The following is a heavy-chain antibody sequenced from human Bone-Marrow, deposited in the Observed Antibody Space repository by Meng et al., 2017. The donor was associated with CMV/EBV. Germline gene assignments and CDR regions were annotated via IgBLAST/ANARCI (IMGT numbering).Heavy chain of an antibody. V-gene: IGHV3-30*03. J-gene: IGHJ4*02. Sequence: GESLKISCAASGFTFSSYSMNWVRQAPGKGLEWVAVISYDGSNKYYADSVKGRFTISRDNSKNTLYLQMNSLRAEDTAVYYCARDFSGSYYFDYWGQGTLVTGSS. CDR1: GFTFSSYS. D-gene: IGHD1-26*01. CDR3: ARDFSGSYYFDY. CDR2: ISYDGSNK.